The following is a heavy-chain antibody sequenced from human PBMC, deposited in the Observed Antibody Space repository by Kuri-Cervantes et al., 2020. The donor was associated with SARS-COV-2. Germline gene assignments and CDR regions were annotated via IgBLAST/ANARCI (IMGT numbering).Heavy chain of an antibody. CDR1: GYTFTSYD. CDR3: ARGRIVGARGYYYYMDV. D-gene: IGHD1-26*01. Sequence: SVKVSCKASGYTFTSYDINWVRQAPGQGLEWMGGIIPIFGTANYAQKFQGRVTITTDESTSTAYMELSSLRSEDTAVYYCARGRIVGARGYYYYMDVWGKGTTVTVSS. V-gene: IGHV1-69*05. J-gene: IGHJ6*03. CDR2: IIPIFGTA.